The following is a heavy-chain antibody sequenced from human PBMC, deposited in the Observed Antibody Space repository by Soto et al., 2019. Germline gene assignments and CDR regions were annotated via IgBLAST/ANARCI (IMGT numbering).Heavy chain of an antibody. Sequence: ASVKVSCKASGGTFSSYAISWVRQAPGQGLEWMGGIIPIFGTANYAQKFQGRVTITADESTSTAYMELSSLRSEDTAVYYCASNTPAINYFDYWGQRTLVTVSS. V-gene: IGHV1-69*13. J-gene: IGHJ4*02. CDR2: IIPIFGTA. D-gene: IGHD5-18*01. CDR3: ASNTPAINYFDY. CDR1: GGTFSSYA.